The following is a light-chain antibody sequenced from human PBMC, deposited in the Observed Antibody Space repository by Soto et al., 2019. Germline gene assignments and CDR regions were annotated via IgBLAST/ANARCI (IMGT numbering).Light chain of an antibody. CDR2: DVS. J-gene: IGLJ1*01. CDR3: CSYAGSYIQYV. V-gene: IGLV1-44*01. Sequence: QSVLTQPPSASGTPGQRVTISCSGSSSNIGSNTVNWYQQLPGTAPKLILYDVSKRPSGVSDRFSGSKSGNTASLTISGLQAEDEAAYYCCSYAGSYIQYVFGTGDQGHSP. CDR1: SSNIGSNT.